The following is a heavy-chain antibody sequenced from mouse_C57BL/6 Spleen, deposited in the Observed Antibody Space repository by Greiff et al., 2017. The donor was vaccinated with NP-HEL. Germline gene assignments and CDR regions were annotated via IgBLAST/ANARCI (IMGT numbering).Heavy chain of an antibody. Sequence: VQLQQPGTELVKPGASVKLSCKASGYTFTSYWMHWVKPRPGQGLEWIGNINPSNGGTNYNEKLKSKATLTVDKSSSTAYMQLSSLTSEDSAVYYCARKGDYDYDVEDWFAYWGQGTLVTVSA. CDR1: GYTFTSYW. J-gene: IGHJ3*01. CDR3: ARKGDYDYDVEDWFAY. CDR2: INPSNGGT. D-gene: IGHD2-4*01. V-gene: IGHV1-53*01.